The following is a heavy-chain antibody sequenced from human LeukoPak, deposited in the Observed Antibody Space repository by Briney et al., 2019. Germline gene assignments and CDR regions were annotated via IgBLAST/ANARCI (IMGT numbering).Heavy chain of an antibody. CDR2: FGRSGAGT. V-gene: IGHV3-23*01. D-gene: IGHD6-19*01. CDR3: AKRDSSGSNYFAY. J-gene: IGHJ4*02. Sequence: SGGSLRLSCAASGFTFAGCAMSWVRQAPGKGLDGVSTFGRSGAGTFYADSVKGRFTISRDNSKNTLYLQMNSLRAEDTAVYYCAKRDSSGSNYFAYWGQGALVTVSS. CDR1: GFTFAGCA.